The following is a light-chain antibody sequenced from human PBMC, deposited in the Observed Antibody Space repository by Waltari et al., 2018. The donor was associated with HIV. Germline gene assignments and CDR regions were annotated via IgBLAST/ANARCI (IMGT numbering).Light chain of an antibody. V-gene: IGKV1-5*03. CDR3: QQYNSYPYT. Sequence: DIKMTQSPSTLSASVGDRVTITCRASQSISSWLAWYQQKPGKAPNLLIYKASSLKSGVPSRCSGSGSGTEFTLTISSLQPDDFATYYCQQYNSYPYTFGPGTKLEIK. CDR2: KAS. J-gene: IGKJ2*01. CDR1: QSISSW.